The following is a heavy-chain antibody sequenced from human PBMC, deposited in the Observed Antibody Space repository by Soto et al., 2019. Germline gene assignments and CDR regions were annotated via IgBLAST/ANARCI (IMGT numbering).Heavy chain of an antibody. CDR1: GFTFSSYG. CDR2: IWYDGSNK. J-gene: IGHJ6*02. CDR3: ARDPGLDXSSWYVPPALYYYGMDV. D-gene: IGHD6-13*01. Sequence: PGGSLRLSCAASGFTFSSYGMHWVRQAPGKGLEWVAVIWYDGSNKYYADSVKGRFTISRDNSKNTLYLQMNSLRAEDTAVYYCARDPGLDXSSWYVPPALYYYGMDVWGQGTTVTVSS. V-gene: IGHV3-33*01.